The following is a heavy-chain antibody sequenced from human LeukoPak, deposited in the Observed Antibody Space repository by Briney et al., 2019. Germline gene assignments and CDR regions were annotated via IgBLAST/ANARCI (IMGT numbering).Heavy chain of an antibody. V-gene: IGHV3-30-3*01. CDR3: AREGRFSPSSDSFDV. CDR2: ISCDGTNK. CDR1: GFTFNSYA. J-gene: IGHJ3*01. Sequence: GRSLRLSCAASGFTFNSYAMHWVRQAPGKGLEWVAVISCDGTNKYYADSVRGRFTISRDNSKNTLYLQMNRLRAEDTAVYYCAREGRFSPSSDSFDVWGQGTVVTVSS. D-gene: IGHD3-3*01.